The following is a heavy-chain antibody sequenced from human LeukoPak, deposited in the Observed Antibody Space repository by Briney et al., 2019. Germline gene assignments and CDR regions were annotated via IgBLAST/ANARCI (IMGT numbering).Heavy chain of an antibody. D-gene: IGHD5-18*01. CDR3: ARGPGAAMDAFDI. V-gene: IGHV3-30*19. Sequence: GGSLRLSCAASGFTFSSYCMHWVRQAPGKGLEWVAVISYDGSNKYYADSVKGRFTISRDNSKNTLYLQMNSLRAEDTAVYYCARGPGAAMDAFDIWGQGTMVTVSS. CDR1: GFTFSSYC. J-gene: IGHJ3*02. CDR2: ISYDGSNK.